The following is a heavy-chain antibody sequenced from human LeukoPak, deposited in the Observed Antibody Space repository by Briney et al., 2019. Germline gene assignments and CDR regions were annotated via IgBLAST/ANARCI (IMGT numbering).Heavy chain of an antibody. V-gene: IGHV4-34*01. CDR2: INQSGST. CDR3: AMTTLLLWFGGGAFDI. J-gene: IGHJ3*02. D-gene: IGHD3-10*01. Sequence: KPSETLSLTCAVYGGSFSGYYWSWIRQPPGKGLEWIGKINQSGSTTYNPSLKSRVTISVDTSKNQFSLRLSSVTAADTALYYCAMTTLLLWFGGGAFDIWGQGTMVTVSS. CDR1: GGSFSGYY.